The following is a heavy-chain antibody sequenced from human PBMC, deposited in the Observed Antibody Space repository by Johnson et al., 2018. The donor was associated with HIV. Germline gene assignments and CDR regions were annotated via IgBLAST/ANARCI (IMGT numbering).Heavy chain of an antibody. J-gene: IGHJ3*02. Sequence: AASGFTFSSYGMHWVRQAPGKGLEWVAFIRYDGSNKYYADSVKGRFTISRDNSKNTLYLQMNSLRAEDTAVYYCAKVSGYYDSLSAGWAFDIWGQGTMVTVSS. D-gene: IGHD3-22*01. V-gene: IGHV3-30*02. CDR3: AKVSGYYDSLSAGWAFDI. CDR1: GFTFSSYG. CDR2: IRYDGSNK.